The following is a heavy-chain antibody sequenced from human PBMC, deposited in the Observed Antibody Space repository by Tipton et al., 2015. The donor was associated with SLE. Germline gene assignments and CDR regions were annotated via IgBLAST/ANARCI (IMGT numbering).Heavy chain of an antibody. J-gene: IGHJ4*02. Sequence: SLRLSCAGSGLTFGSYHMTWVRQVPGKGLAWVSTISASGDSTYYAASVRGRFTISRVNSKNTLYLQMNSLRDEDTALYYCARSVEGHFDYWGQGTLVTVSS. CDR2: ISASGDST. CDR1: GLTFGSYH. V-gene: IGHV3-23*01. CDR3: ARSVEGHFDY. D-gene: IGHD6-19*01.